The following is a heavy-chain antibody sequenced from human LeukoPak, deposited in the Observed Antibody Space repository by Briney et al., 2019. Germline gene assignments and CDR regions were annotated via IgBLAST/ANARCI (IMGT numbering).Heavy chain of an antibody. CDR3: TRTGPYYYYGMDV. Sequence: GGSLRLSCAASGFTFTHYNMYWVRQPPGKGLEWVSLINWDGSSSYYADSLKGRFTISRDNNKNSLYLHMNSLRTEDTALYYCTRTGPYYYYGMDVWGQGTTVAVSS. CDR2: INWDGSSS. CDR1: GFTFTHYN. D-gene: IGHD3/OR15-3a*01. V-gene: IGHV3-43*01. J-gene: IGHJ6*02.